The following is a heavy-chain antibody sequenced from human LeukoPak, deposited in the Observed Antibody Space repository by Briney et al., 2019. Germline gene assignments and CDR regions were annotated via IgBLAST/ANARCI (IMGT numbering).Heavy chain of an antibody. J-gene: IGHJ6*02. CDR3: ARWGSYYDFGISYYYYYGMDV. CDR1: GGTFSSYA. V-gene: IGHV1-8*02. D-gene: IGHD3-3*01. Sequence: RASVKVSCKASGGTFSSYAISWVRQATGQGLEWMGWMNPNSGNTGYAQKFQGRVTMTRNTSISTAYMELSSLRSEDTAVYYCARWGSYYDFGISYYYYYGMDVWGQGTTVTVSS. CDR2: MNPNSGNT.